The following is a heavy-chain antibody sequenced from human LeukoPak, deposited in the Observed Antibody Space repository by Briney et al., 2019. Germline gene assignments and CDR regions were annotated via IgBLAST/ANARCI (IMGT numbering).Heavy chain of an antibody. Sequence: PSETLSLTCAVYGGSFSTYYWTWIRQPPGKGLEWIAEISYSGNTNYNPSLKSRVTIGTSKNEISLNLTSVTAADTAVYYCARVVASTSIDSWGQGTLVTVSS. D-gene: IGHD2-15*01. CDR1: GGSFSTYY. CDR2: ISYSGNT. V-gene: IGHV4-34*01. J-gene: IGHJ4*02. CDR3: ARVVASTSIDS.